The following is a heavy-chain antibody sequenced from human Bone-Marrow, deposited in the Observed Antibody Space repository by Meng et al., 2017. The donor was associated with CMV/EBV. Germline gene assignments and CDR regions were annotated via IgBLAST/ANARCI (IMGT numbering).Heavy chain of an antibody. J-gene: IGHJ6*02. Sequence: GESLKISCAASGFTFSSYSMNWVRQAPGKGLEWVSSISSSSSYIYYADSVKGRFTISRDNAKNSLYLQMNSLRAEDTAVYYCARARSYGMYVWGQGTTVTVSS. CDR3: ARARSYGMYV. CDR2: ISSSSSYI. CDR1: GFTFSSYS. V-gene: IGHV3-21*01.